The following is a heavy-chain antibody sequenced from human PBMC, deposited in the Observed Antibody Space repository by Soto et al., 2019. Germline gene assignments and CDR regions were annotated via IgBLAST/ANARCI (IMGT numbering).Heavy chain of an antibody. CDR1: GFTFSSYE. CDR2: ISSSGSTI. CDR3: ARAYCSSTSCYRGNWFDP. D-gene: IGHD2-2*02. V-gene: IGHV3-48*03. Sequence: LRLSCAASGFTFSSYEMNWVRQAPGKGLEWVSYISSSGSTIYYADSVKGRFTISRDNAKNSLYLQMNSLRAEDTAVYYCARAYCSSTSCYRGNWFDPWGQGTLVTVSS. J-gene: IGHJ5*02.